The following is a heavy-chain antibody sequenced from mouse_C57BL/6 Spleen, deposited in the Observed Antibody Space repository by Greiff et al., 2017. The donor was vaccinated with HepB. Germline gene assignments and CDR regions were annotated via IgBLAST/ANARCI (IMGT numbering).Heavy chain of an antibody. Sequence: EVQGVESGGGLVQPGGSLSLSCAASGFTFTDYYMSWVRQPPGKALEWLGFIRNKANGYTTEYSASVKGRFTISRDNSQSILYLQMNALRAEDSATYYCARYDDYGYFDYWGQGTTLTVSS. J-gene: IGHJ2*01. V-gene: IGHV7-3*01. D-gene: IGHD2-4*01. CDR1: GFTFTDYY. CDR2: IRNKANGYTT. CDR3: ARYDDYGYFDY.